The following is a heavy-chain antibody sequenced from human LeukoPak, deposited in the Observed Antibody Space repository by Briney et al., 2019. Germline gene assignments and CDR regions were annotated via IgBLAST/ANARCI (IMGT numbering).Heavy chain of an antibody. CDR1: GFTFSSYS. D-gene: IGHD2-2*01. CDR2: ISSSSSYI. J-gene: IGHJ4*02. V-gene: IGHV3-21*01. CDR3: ARRSGYCSSTSCYSFDY. Sequence: GGSLRLXCAASGFTFSSYSMNWVRQAPGKGLEWVSSISSSSSYIYYADSVKGRFTISRDNAKNSLYLQMDSLRAEDTAVYYCARRSGYCSSTSCYSFDYWGQGTLVTVSS.